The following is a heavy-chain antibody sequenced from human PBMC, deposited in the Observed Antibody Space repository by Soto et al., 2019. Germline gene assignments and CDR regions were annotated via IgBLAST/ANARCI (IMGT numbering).Heavy chain of an antibody. D-gene: IGHD2-2*01. CDR1: GFSLSSYT. V-gene: IGHV3-21*04. Sequence: TGGPLTHSCPASGFSLSSYTMNWFRQATGKGLEWVSSISSSSSGPSYADSVQGRFSISRDNARNTLYLQMNSLRGEDTAMYYCAKARCSTANCYVPEYWGQGTRVTVSS. CDR2: ISSSSSGP. CDR3: AKARCSTANCYVPEY. J-gene: IGHJ4*02.